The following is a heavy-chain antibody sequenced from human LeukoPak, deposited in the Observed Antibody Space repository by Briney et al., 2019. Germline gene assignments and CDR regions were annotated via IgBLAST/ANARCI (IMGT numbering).Heavy chain of an antibody. J-gene: IGHJ4*02. Sequence: PGGSLRLSCAASGFTFSTYWMSWVRQAPGEGLEWVANINQDGSATNYVDSAKGRFIVSRDNAKNSVFLQMSSLRAEDTAVYYCAIAAGWEQAYWGQGTLVTVSS. V-gene: IGHV3-7*01. D-gene: IGHD1-26*01. CDR2: INQDGSAT. CDR3: AIAAGWEQAY. CDR1: GFTFSTYW.